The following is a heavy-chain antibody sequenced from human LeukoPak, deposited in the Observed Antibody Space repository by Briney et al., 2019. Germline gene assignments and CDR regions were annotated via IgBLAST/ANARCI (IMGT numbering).Heavy chain of an antibody. CDR1: GGSISSYY. D-gene: IGHD1-26*01. CDR2: IYYSGST. J-gene: IGHJ4*02. V-gene: IGHV4-59*12. Sequence: SETLSLTCTVSGGSISSYYWSWIRQPPGKGLEWMGYIYYSGSTNYNPSLKSRVTISVDTSKNQFSLKLSSVTAADTAVYYCARRPYSGVYYVGYWGQGTLVSVSS. CDR3: ARRPYSGVYYVGY.